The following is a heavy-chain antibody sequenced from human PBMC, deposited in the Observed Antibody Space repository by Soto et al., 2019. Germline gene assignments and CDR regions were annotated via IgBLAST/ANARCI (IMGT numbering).Heavy chain of an antibody. V-gene: IGHV1-69*01. CDR2: IIPIFGTA. Sequence: QVQLVQSGAEVKKPGSSVKVSCKASGGTFSSYAISWVRQAPGQGLEWMGGIIPIFGTANYAQKFQGRVTIPGDEPPTTAYRGLGSLSSEDTAVYYGGRKLSGNDSESQNWSAPWGQETLVPVSS. CDR3: GRKLSGNDSESQNWSAP. CDR1: GGTFSSYA. D-gene: IGHD5-12*01. J-gene: IGHJ5*02.